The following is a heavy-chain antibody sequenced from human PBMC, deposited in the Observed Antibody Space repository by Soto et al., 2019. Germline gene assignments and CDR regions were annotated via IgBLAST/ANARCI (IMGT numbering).Heavy chain of an antibody. CDR2: IIPILGIA. CDR3: ANKDYDSSEYYYYGMDV. V-gene: IGHV1-69*02. Sequence: QVQLVQSGAEVKKPGSSVKVSCKASGGTFSSYIISWVRQAPGQGLEWMRRIIPILGIANYAQKFQGRVTITADKSTSTAYMELSSLRSEDTAVYYCANKDYDSSEYYYYGMDVWGQGTTVTVSS. D-gene: IGHD3-22*01. J-gene: IGHJ6*02. CDR1: GGTFSSYI.